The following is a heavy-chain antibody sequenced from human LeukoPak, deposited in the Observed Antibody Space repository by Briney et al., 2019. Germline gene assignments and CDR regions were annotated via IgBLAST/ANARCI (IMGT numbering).Heavy chain of an antibody. CDR1: GFTFTTYW. D-gene: IGHD5-18*01. Sequence: GGSLRLSCAASGFTFTTYWMGWVRQAPGKGLEWVANIKQDGSEQYYVDSVKGRFTISRDNAKNSLSLQMNSLRAEDTAVYYCAREGMVTGAFDIWGQGTMVTVSS. V-gene: IGHV3-7*01. CDR2: IKQDGSEQ. CDR3: AREGMVTGAFDI. J-gene: IGHJ3*02.